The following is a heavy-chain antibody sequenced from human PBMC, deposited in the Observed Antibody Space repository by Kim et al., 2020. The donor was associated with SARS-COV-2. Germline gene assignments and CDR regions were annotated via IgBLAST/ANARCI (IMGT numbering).Heavy chain of an antibody. D-gene: IGHD6-13*01. Sequence: SETLSLTCAVYGGSFSGYYWSWIRQPPGKGLEWIGEINHSGSTNYNPSLKSRVTISVDTSKNQFSLKLSSVTAADTAVYYCARAGSSWYLDYWGQGTLVTVSS. J-gene: IGHJ4*02. V-gene: IGHV4-34*01. CDR3: ARAGSSWYLDY. CDR2: INHSGST. CDR1: GGSFSGYY.